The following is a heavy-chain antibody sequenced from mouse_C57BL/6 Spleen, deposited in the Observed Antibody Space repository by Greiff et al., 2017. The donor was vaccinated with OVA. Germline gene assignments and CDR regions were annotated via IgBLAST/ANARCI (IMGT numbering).Heavy chain of an antibody. Sequence: EVQRVESGGGLVKPGGSLKLSCAASGFTFSDYGMHWVRQAPEKGLEWVAYISSGSSTIYYADTVKGRFTISRDNAKNTLFLQMTSLRSEDTAMYYCASSNYWYFDVWGTGTTVTVSS. CDR3: ASSNYWYFDV. D-gene: IGHD2-5*01. J-gene: IGHJ1*03. V-gene: IGHV5-17*01. CDR2: ISSGSSTI. CDR1: GFTFSDYG.